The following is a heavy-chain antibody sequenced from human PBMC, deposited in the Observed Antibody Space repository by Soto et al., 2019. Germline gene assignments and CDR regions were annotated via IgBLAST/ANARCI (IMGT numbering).Heavy chain of an antibody. CDR1: GYTLTELS. D-gene: IGHD6-19*01. Sequence: QVQLVQSGAEVKKPGASVKVSCKVSGYTLTELSMHWVRQAPGKGLEWMGGFDPEDGETIYAQKFQGRVTMTEDTSTDTSSMELSSLRSENRAAYYCATCIAVSDRYRYYDLWGRGTLVTVSS. J-gene: IGHJ2*01. CDR2: FDPEDGET. CDR3: ATCIAVSDRYRYYDL. V-gene: IGHV1-24*01.